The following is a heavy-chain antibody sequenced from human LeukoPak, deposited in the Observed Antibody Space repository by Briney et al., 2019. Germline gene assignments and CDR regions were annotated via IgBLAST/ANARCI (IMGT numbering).Heavy chain of an antibody. CDR2: ISYDGSNE. J-gene: IGHJ4*02. Sequence: GGSLRLSCEASGFTFSNYWMHWVRQAPGKGLEWVAVISYDGSNEYYADSVKGRFTISRDNSKNTLYLQMNSLRTEDTAIYYCARGGDAAYTSGWTHPIDYWGQGTLVTVSS. CDR1: GFTFSNYW. CDR3: ARGGDAAYTSGWTHPIDY. V-gene: IGHV3-30-3*01. D-gene: IGHD6-19*01.